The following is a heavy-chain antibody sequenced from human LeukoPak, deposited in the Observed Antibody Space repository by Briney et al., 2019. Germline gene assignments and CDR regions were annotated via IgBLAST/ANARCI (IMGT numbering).Heavy chain of an antibody. V-gene: IGHV3-21*01. Sequence: GGSLRLSCAASGFTFSNYNMNWVRQTPGKGLEWVSSITRDSIYTFYADSVKGRFTISRDNAKNSLSLQMNSLRAEDTAVYYCARDPHNGYYGDDYYYYMDVWGKGTTVTISS. CDR1: GFTFSNYN. CDR3: ARDPHNGYYGDDYYYYMDV. CDR2: ITRDSIYT. J-gene: IGHJ6*03. D-gene: IGHD4-17*01.